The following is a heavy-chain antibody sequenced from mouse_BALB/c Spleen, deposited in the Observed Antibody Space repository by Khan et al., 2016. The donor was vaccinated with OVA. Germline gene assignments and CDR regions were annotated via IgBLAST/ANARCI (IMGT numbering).Heavy chain of an antibody. CDR1: GFSLTTYG. CDR2: IWSGGST. D-gene: IGHD2-4*01. Sequence: QVQLKQSGPGLVKPSQTLSITCTASGFSLTTYGVHWVRQSPGKGLEWLGVIWSGGSTDYNAPFIHRLSISKDISKSQVFFKMNGLQVNDTAIYYCARNYDYDEGLAYWGQGTLVTVSA. V-gene: IGHV2-2*02. CDR3: ARNYDYDEGLAY. J-gene: IGHJ3*01.